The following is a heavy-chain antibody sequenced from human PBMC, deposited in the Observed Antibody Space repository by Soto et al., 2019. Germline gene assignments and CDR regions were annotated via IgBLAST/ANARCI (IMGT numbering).Heavy chain of an antibody. D-gene: IGHD4-17*01. CDR3: AHSGPMTSVTTGGQRRKFWYFDL. V-gene: IGHV2-5*02. Sequence: QITLKESGPTLVKPTQTLTLTCTFSGFSLSTSGVGVGWIRQPRGKALECLALIYWDDDKRYSPSLKSRLTITKDTSKNQVVLRMTNMDPVDTATYYCAHSGPMTSVTTGGQRRKFWYFDLWGRGTLVTVSS. J-gene: IGHJ2*01. CDR1: GFSLSTSGVG. CDR2: IYWDDDK.